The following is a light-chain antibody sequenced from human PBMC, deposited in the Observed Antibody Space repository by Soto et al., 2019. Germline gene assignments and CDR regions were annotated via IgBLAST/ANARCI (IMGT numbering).Light chain of an antibody. J-gene: IGKJ1*01. CDR1: QSVSSSY. CDR3: QYYDSSPT. Sequence: IVLTQSPGNLSLSPGERATLSCRASQSVSSSYLAWYQQKPGQAPRLLMYGASSRATGIPVRFSGSGSGTDFTLPISRLEPEAFAVYYCQYYDSSPTFGQGTKVDIK. CDR2: GAS. V-gene: IGKV3-20*01.